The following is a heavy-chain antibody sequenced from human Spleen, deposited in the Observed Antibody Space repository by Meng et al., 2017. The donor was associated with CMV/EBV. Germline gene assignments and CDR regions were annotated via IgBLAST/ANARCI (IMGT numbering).Heavy chain of an antibody. Sequence: DYYWGWIRQPPGKGLEWIGYIYYSGRTDYNPSLRSRVIISVDTSKNQFSLKLSSVTAADTAVYYCARNFYTGGYCSGTSCDLTAFDIWGQGTLVTVSS. V-gene: IGHV4-30-4*01. D-gene: IGHD2-2*03. CDR2: IYYSGRT. CDR1: DYY. J-gene: IGHJ3*02. CDR3: ARNFYTGGYCSGTSCDLTAFDI.